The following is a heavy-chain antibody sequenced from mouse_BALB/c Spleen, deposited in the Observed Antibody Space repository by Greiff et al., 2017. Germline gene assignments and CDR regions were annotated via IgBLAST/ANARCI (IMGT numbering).Heavy chain of an antibody. CDR2: ISSGGSYT. CDR3: ARHTTGTRVFAY. Sequence: EVKVVESGGDLVKPGGSLKLSCAASGFTFSSYGMPWVRQTPDKRLEWVATISSGGSYTYYPDSVKGRFTISRDNAKNTLYLQMSSLKSEDTAVSYCARHTTGTRVFAYWGQGTLVTVSA. V-gene: IGHV5-6*01. D-gene: IGHD4-1*02. J-gene: IGHJ3*01. CDR1: GFTFSSYG.